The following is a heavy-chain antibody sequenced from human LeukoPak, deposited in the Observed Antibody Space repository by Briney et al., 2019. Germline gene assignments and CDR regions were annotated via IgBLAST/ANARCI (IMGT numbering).Heavy chain of an antibody. D-gene: IGHD2-2*01. J-gene: IGHJ4*02. V-gene: IGHV4-38-2*01. CDR2: IYHSGST. CDR1: GYSISSGYY. Sequence: KPSETLSLTCAVSGYSISSGYYWGWIRQPPGKGLEWIGSIYHSGSTYYNPSLKSRVTISVDTSKNQFSLKLSSVTAADTAVYCCARQKSYCSSTSCYSSFLDYWGQGTLVTVSS. CDR3: ARQKSYCSSTSCYSSFLDY.